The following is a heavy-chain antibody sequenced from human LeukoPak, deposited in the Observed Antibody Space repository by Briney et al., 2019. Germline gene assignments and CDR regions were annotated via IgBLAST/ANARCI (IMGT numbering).Heavy chain of an antibody. CDR3: ARSWHCSSTSCYSDWFDP. J-gene: IGHJ5*02. D-gene: IGHD2-2*01. V-gene: IGHV1-69*01. CDR1: GGTFSSYA. CDR2: IIPIFGTA. Sequence: ASVKVSCKASGGTFSSYAIIWVRQAPGQGLEWMGGIIPIFGTANYAQKFQGRVTITADESTSTAYMELSSLRSEDTAVYYCARSWHCSSTSCYSDWFDPWGQGTLVTVSS.